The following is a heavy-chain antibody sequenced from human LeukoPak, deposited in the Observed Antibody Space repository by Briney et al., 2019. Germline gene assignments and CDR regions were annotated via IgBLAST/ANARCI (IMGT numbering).Heavy chain of an antibody. CDR2: ISSSGSTI. CDR1: GFTLSRYE. CDR3: ARGRPADIVVVVASSNFDY. V-gene: IGHV3-48*03. Sequence: GGSLTLSCVASGFTLSRYEMNWVRPAAGKGLEWVSYISSSGSTIYYADSVKGRFTISRDNAKNSLYLQMNSLRAEDTAVYYCARGRPADIVVVVASSNFDYWGQGTLVTVSS. J-gene: IGHJ4*02. D-gene: IGHD2-15*01.